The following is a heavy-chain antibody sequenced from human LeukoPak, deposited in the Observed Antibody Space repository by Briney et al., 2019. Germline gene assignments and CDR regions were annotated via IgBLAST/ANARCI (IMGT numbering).Heavy chain of an antibody. CDR2: INTDGSST. J-gene: IGHJ4*02. D-gene: IGHD1-14*01. Sequence: QPGGSLRLSCAASRFTLSSYWMHWVRQAPGKGLVWVSRINTDGSSTNYADSVKGRFTISRDNAMNTLYPQMNNLRAEDTAVYYCASRTGVYWGQGTLVSVSS. CDR3: ASRTGVY. CDR1: RFTLSSYW. V-gene: IGHV3-74*01.